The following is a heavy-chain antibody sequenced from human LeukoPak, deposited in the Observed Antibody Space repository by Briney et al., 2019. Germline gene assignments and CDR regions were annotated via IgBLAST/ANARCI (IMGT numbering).Heavy chain of an antibody. V-gene: IGHV3-33*01. Sequence: PGKSLRLSCAASGFTFKTYAMHWVRQAPGKGLEWLAVIWYDGKFKYYGDSVKGRISISRDNSKATLDLQVDNLRAEDSGVYYCARGFGSGASSVQFWGQGTLVTVSS. CDR1: GFTFKTYA. CDR2: IWYDGKFK. J-gene: IGHJ4*02. D-gene: IGHD2-15*01. CDR3: ARGFGSGASSVQF.